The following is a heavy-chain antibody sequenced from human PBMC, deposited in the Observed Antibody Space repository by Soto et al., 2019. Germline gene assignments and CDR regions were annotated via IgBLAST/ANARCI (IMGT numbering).Heavy chain of an antibody. CDR3: ASHSSAAEFDY. CDR1: GFTVSSYG. Sequence: GGSLRLSCAASGFTVSSYGMHWVRQAPGKGLEWVAVIWYDGSNKYYADSVKGRFTISRDNSKNTLYLQMNSLRAEDTAVYYCASHSSAAEFDYWGQGTLVTVSS. J-gene: IGHJ4*02. CDR2: IWYDGSNK. V-gene: IGHV3-33*01. D-gene: IGHD6-19*01.